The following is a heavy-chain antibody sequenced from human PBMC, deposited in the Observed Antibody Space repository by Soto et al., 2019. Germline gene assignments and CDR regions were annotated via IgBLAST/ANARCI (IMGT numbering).Heavy chain of an antibody. CDR1: GGPINSPDYY. Sequence: QVQLQESGPGLVKPSQTLSLTCTVSGGPINSPDYYWTWIRQSPGQGLEWIGYLYFNGGTQYNPSIRTRVSMSLDTSKKHFSLKMRSVTAADTAVYYCARGISKYSSWYEPHTWFDAWGPGVLVTVSS. V-gene: IGHV4-30-4*01. CDR2: LYFNGGT. J-gene: IGHJ5*02. CDR3: ARGISKYSSWYEPHTWFDA. D-gene: IGHD6-13*01.